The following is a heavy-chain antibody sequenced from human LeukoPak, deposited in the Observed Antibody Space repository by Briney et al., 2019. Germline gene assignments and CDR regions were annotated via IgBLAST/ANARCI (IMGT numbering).Heavy chain of an antibody. CDR3: ARTYDFGRGPPGDAFDN. J-gene: IGHJ3*02. V-gene: IGHV3-48*01. Sequence: GGSLRLSCAASGFTFTIFGLNWVRQAPGKGPEWVSYIYARSGITYYADSVQGRFTISRDNAKESVFLQMNSLRVDDTAVYYCARTYDFGRGPPGDAFDNWGPGTWVTVSS. CDR1: GFTFTIFG. D-gene: IGHD3-3*01. CDR2: IYARSGIT.